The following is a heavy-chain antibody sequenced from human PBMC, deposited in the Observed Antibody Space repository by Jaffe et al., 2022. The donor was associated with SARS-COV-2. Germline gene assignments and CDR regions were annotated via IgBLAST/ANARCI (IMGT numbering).Heavy chain of an antibody. J-gene: IGHJ4*02. D-gene: IGHD4-17*01. V-gene: IGHV3-23*01. Sequence: EVQLLESGGGLVQPGGSLRLSCAASGFTFSSYAMSWVRQAPGKGLEWVSAISGSGGSTYYADSVKGRFTISRDNSKNTLYLQMNSLRAEDTAVYYCAKDGGGMTTVTTARIYWGQGTLVTVSS. CDR3: AKDGGGMTTVTTARIY. CDR1: GFTFSSYA. CDR2: ISGSGGST.